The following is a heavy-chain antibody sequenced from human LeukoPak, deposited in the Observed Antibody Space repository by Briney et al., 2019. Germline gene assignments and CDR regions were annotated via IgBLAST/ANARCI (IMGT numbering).Heavy chain of an antibody. D-gene: IGHD1-1*01. J-gene: IGHJ4*02. Sequence: ESGPALVKPTETLTLTCTLSGFSLNTSGMRVSWIRQPPGKALEWLARIDWDDEKVYRTSLKTRLTISKDTSNNQVVLTMTNMDPVDTAAYYCARSRRGTADFDYWGQGTLVTVSS. V-gene: IGHV2-70*04. CDR3: ARSRRGTADFDY. CDR1: GFSLNTSGMR. CDR2: IDWDDEK.